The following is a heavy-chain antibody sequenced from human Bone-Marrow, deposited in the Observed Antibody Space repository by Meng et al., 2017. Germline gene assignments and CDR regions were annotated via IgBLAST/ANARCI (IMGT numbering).Heavy chain of an antibody. J-gene: IGHJ3*02. V-gene: IGHV3-33*01. CDR3: ARDGYSSGWYNRLGMLFDI. Sequence: GGLLRLSCAAPGFTFSSYGMHWARQAPGKGLEWVAVIWYDGSNKYYADSVKGRFTISRDNSKNTLYLQMNSLRAEDTAVYYCARDGYSSGWYNRLGMLFDIWGQGTMVTVSS. D-gene: IGHD6-19*01. CDR1: GFTFSSYG. CDR2: IWYDGSNK.